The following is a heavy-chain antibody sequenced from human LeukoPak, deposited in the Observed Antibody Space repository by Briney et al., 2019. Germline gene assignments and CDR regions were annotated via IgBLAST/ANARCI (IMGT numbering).Heavy chain of an antibody. CDR1: GYTFTSYA. CDR3: ARDRKESYYYDSSGYYSPYGMDV. CDR2: INTNTGNP. D-gene: IGHD3-22*01. Sequence: ASVKVSCKASGYTFTSYAMHWVRQAPGQGLDWMGWINTNTGNPTYAQGFTGRFVFSLDTSVSTASLQISSLKAEDTAVCYCARDRKESYYYDSSGYYSPYGMDVWGQGTTVTVSS. V-gene: IGHV7-4-1*02. J-gene: IGHJ6*02.